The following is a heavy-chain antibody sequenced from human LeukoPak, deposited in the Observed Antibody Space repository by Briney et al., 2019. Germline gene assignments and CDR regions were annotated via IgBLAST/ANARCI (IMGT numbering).Heavy chain of an antibody. Sequence: GGSLRLSCAASGFTFDDYGMSWVRQAPGKGLEWVSGINWNGGSTGYADSVKGRFTISRDNAKNSLYLQMNSLRAEDTALYYCARDVGSTYYYDSSGYRDDAFDIWGQGTMVTVSS. CDR1: GFTFDDYG. V-gene: IGHV3-20*04. CDR2: INWNGGST. D-gene: IGHD3-22*01. J-gene: IGHJ3*02. CDR3: ARDVGSTYYYDSSGYRDDAFDI.